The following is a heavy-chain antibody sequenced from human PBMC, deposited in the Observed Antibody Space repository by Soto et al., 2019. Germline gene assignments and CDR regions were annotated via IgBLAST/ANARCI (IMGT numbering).Heavy chain of an antibody. CDR1: GFPVSSYA. CDR3: ARPPRDLWSGYSTYFDY. D-gene: IGHD3-3*01. Sequence: GGSLRPCCEGSGFPVSSYAIHWVRQTPGKALEWVAVISYDGSITYYSDSVKGRFTISRDTPTNTVYLQLNGLRGDDTAVYYCARPPRDLWSGYSTYFDYWGQGTLVTVSS. J-gene: IGHJ4*02. CDR2: ISYDGSIT. V-gene: IGHV3-30-3*01.